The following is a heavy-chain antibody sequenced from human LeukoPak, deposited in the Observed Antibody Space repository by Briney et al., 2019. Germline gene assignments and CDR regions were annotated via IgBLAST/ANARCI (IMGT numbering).Heavy chain of an antibody. CDR3: ASALGYCSGGSCSPPLYYYYYGMDV. J-gene: IGHJ6*02. D-gene: IGHD2-15*01. V-gene: IGHV3-48*01. CDR1: GFTFSSYS. Sequence: GGSLRLSCAASGFTFSSYSMNWVRQAPGKGLEWVSYISSSSSTIYYADSVKGRFTISRGNAKNSLYLQMNSLRAEDTAVYYCASALGYCSGGSCSPPLYYYYYGMDVWGQGTTVAVSS. CDR2: ISSSSSTI.